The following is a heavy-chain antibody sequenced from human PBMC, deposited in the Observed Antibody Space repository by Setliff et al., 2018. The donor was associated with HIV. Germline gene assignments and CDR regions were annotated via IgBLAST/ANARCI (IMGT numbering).Heavy chain of an antibody. CDR3: AVVAPGNWFDP. CDR1: GGSISSYY. D-gene: IGHD3-22*01. CDR2: VYYSGST. Sequence: SETLSLTCTVSGGSISSYYWSWIRQPPGKGLEWIGYVYYSGSTNYNPSLKSRVTISVDTSKNQFSLELSSVTAADTAVYYCAVVAPGNWFDPWGQGTLVTVSS. J-gene: IGHJ5*02. V-gene: IGHV4-59*01.